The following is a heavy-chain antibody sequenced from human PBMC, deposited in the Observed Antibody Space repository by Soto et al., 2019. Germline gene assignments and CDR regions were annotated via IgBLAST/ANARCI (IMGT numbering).Heavy chain of an antibody. J-gene: IGHJ4*02. CDR1: GFTFSSYS. CDR3: AREVVTTKCYFDN. V-gene: IGHV3-30-3*01. D-gene: IGHD1-1*01. Sequence: QVQLMESGGGVVQPGGSLRLSYVTSGFTFSSYSMHWFRQAPGKGLEWVAVISSSGGAQFYADSVKGRFTISRDNSKNTLYLQMNSLRAEDTALYYCAREVVTTKCYFDNWGQGILVTVSS. CDR2: ISSSGGAQ.